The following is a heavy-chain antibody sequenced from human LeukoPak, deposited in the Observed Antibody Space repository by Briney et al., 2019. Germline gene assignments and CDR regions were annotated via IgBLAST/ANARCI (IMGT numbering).Heavy chain of an antibody. Sequence: KPSETLSLTCAVSGGSISSSNWWSWVRPPPGKGLEWIGEIYHSGSTNYNPSLKSRVTISVDESKNQFSLKLSSVTAADTAVYYCARPSIFGVAHDAFDIWGQGTMVTVSS. CDR1: GGSISSSNW. D-gene: IGHD3-3*01. CDR2: IYHSGST. V-gene: IGHV4-4*02. J-gene: IGHJ3*02. CDR3: ARPSIFGVAHDAFDI.